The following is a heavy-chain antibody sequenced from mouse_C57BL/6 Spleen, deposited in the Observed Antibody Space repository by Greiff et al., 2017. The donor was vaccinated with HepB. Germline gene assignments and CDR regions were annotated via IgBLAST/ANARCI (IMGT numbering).Heavy chain of an antibody. D-gene: IGHD2-10*01. CDR3: SLLPWFAY. V-gene: IGHV14-4*01. J-gene: IGHJ3*01. Sequence: EVQLVESGAELVRPGASVKLSCTASGFNIKDDYMHWVKQRPEQGLEWIGWIDPENGDTEYASKFQGKATITADTSSNTAYLQLSSLTSEDTAVYYCSLLPWFAYWGQGTLVTVSA. CDR2: IDPENGDT. CDR1: GFNIKDDY.